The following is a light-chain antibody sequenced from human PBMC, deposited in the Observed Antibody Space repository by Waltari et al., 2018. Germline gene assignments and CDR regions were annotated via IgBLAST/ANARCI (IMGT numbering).Light chain of an antibody. CDR1: SSNIGSNY. CDR2: RNN. Sequence: GQRVTISCSGSSSNIGSNYVYWYQQLPGTAPKLLIYRNNQRPSGVPDRFSGSKSGTSASLAISGLRSEDEADYYCAAWDDSLSGLFGGGTKLTVL. J-gene: IGLJ2*01. V-gene: IGLV1-47*01. CDR3: AAWDDSLSGL.